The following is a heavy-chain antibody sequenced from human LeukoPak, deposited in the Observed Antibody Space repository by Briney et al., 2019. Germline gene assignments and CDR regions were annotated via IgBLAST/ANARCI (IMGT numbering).Heavy chain of an antibody. D-gene: IGHD3-22*01. Sequence: GRSLRLSCAASGFTFSSYGMHWVRQAPGKGLEWVAVISYDESNKYYADSVKGRFTISRDNSKNTLYLQMNSLRAEDTAVYYCAKDPAYYDSSGYYPDYWGQGTLVTVSS. J-gene: IGHJ4*02. V-gene: IGHV3-30*18. CDR3: AKDPAYYDSSGYYPDY. CDR1: GFTFSSYG. CDR2: ISYDESNK.